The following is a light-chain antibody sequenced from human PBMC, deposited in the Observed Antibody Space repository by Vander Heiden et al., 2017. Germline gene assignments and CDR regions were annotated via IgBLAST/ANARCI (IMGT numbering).Light chain of an antibody. J-gene: IGKJ4*01. V-gene: IGKV1-9*01. CDR1: QAISSD. CDR2: ASS. CDR3: QQLKSYPLT. Sequence: IQLTQSPSSLSASVADILTFTCRASQAISSDLAWYQQKPGKAPKLLIYASSTLQTGVPSRFSGSGSGTDFTLTISSLQPEDFATYYCQQLKSYPLTFGGGTKVEI.